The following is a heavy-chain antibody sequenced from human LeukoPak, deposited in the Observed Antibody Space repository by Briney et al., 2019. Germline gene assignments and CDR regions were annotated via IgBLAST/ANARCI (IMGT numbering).Heavy chain of an antibody. D-gene: IGHD3-10*01. CDR1: GGTFSSYA. CDR3: ARTYYYGSGGSNYYYMDV. J-gene: IGHJ6*03. CDR2: IIPIFGTA. V-gene: IGHV1-69*05. Sequence: ASVKVSCKASGGTFSSYAISWVRQAPGQGLEWMGGIIPIFGTANYAQKFQGRVTITTDESTSTAYMELSSLRSEDTAVYYCARTYYYGSGGSNYYYMDVWGKGTTVTVSS.